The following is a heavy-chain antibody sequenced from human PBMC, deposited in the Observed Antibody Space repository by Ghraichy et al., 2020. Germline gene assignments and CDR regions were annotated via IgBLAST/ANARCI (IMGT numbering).Heavy chain of an antibody. Sequence: ASVKVSCKASGYTFTSYGISWVRQAPGQGLEWMGWISAYNGNTNYAQKLQGRVTMTTDTSTSTAYMELRSLRSDDTAVYYCARDTQPSMVRGVIISNWGQGTLVTVSS. CDR3: ARDTQPSMVRGVIISN. D-gene: IGHD3-10*01. CDR2: ISAYNGNT. CDR1: GYTFTSYG. V-gene: IGHV1-18*01. J-gene: IGHJ4*02.